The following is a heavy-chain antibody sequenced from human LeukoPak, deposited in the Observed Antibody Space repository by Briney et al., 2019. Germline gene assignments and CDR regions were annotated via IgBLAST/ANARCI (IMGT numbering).Heavy chain of an antibody. V-gene: IGHV4-59*01. J-gene: IGHJ4*02. D-gene: IGHD1-14*01. CDR3: ARHPPATGRFDY. CDR1: GGFLINNY. CDR2: VYYDGST. Sequence: SETLSLTCTVSGGFLINNYWSWIRQPPERGREWIGYVYYDGSTNYNPSLKSRVTISVDTSKNQLTLKLTSVTAADTAMYYGARHPPATGRFDYWGQGTLVTVSS.